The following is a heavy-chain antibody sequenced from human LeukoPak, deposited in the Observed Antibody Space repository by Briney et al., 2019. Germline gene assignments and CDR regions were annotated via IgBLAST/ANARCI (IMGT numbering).Heavy chain of an antibody. J-gene: IGHJ4*02. V-gene: IGHV4-4*07. D-gene: IGHD1-1*01. CDR1: GCSISSYY. Sequence: PSETLSLTCTVSGCSISSYYWSWIRQPAGKGLEWIGRIYTSGSTNYNPSLKSRVTMSVDTSKNHLDLNLSSVTAADTAGYSCARDACVKRTTGDCWGQGTLVIVSS. CDR3: ARDACVKRTTGDC. CDR2: IYTSGST.